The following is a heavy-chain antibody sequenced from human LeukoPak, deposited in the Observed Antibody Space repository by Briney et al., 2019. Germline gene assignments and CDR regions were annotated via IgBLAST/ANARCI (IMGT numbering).Heavy chain of an antibody. J-gene: IGHJ6*03. CDR2: IYSDNT. CDR3: ARDGLYSGSYYLYYYYYYMDV. Sequence: GGSLRLSSTVSGFTVSSNSMSWVRQAPGKGLEWVSFIYSDNTHYSDSVKGRFTISRDNSKNTLYLQMNSLRAEDTAVYYCARDGLYSGSYYLYYYYYYMDVWGKGTTVTVSS. D-gene: IGHD1-26*01. CDR1: GFTVSSNS. V-gene: IGHV3-53*01.